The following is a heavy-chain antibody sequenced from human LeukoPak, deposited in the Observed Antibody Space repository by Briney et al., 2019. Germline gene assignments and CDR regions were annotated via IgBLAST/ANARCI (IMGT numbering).Heavy chain of an antibody. D-gene: IGHD5-12*01. CDR2: ISGGSSYL. V-gene: IGHV3-21*01. CDR1: GFTFSSYS. Sequence: PGGSLRLSCAASGFTFSSYSMNWVRQAPGRGLEWVSSISGGSSYLYYADSVKGRFTISRDNAKNSLYLEMNSLRAEDTAVYYRARDRGSGYLIDYWGQGTLVTVSS. J-gene: IGHJ4*02. CDR3: ARDRGSGYLIDY.